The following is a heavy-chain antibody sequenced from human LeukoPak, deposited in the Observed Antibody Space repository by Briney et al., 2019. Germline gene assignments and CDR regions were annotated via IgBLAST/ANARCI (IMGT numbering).Heavy chain of an antibody. CDR2: IYSGGST. Sequence: GGSLRLSCAASGFTVSSNYMSWVRQAPGKGLEWVSVIYSGGSTYYADSVKGRFTISRDNSKNTLYLQMNRLRAEDTAVYYCARDPGSSCWPDAFDIWGQRTMVTVSS. V-gene: IGHV3-66*02. J-gene: IGHJ3*02. CDR1: GFTVSSNY. CDR3: ARDPGSSCWPDAFDI. D-gene: IGHD6-13*01.